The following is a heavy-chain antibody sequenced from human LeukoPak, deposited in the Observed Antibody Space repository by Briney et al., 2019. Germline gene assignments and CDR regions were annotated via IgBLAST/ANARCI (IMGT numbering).Heavy chain of an antibody. CDR1: GYTFIGYY. D-gene: IGHD3-9*01. J-gene: IGHJ4*02. Sequence: ASVKVSCKASGYTFIGYYIHWVRQAPGQGLEWMGWINPNSGGTNYAQKFQGRLTMTTDTSTSTAYMELRSLRSDDTAVYYCARGPSIRYFDWLLSSHYGNDFDYWGQGTLVTVSS. CDR3: ARGPSIRYFDWLLSSHYGNDFDY. CDR2: INPNSGGT. V-gene: IGHV1-2*02.